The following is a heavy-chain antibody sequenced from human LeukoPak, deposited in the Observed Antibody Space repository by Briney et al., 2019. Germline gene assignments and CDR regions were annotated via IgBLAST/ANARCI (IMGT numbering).Heavy chain of an antibody. CDR1: GGSFSGYY. Sequence: PSETLSLTCAVYGGSFSGYYWSWIRQPPGKGLEWIGEINHSGSTDYNPSLKSRVTISVDTSKNQFSLKLSSVTAADTAVYYCASRAAWGQGTLVTVSS. CDR3: ASRAA. CDR2: INHSGST. D-gene: IGHD6-13*01. V-gene: IGHV4-34*01. J-gene: IGHJ4*02.